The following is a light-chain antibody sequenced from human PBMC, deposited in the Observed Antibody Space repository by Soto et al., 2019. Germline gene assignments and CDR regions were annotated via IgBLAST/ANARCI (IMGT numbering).Light chain of an antibody. CDR3: QQYGNSVYT. J-gene: IGKJ3*01. Sequence: EIVLTQSPGTLSLSPGERATLSCRASQSVTSNYLAWYEQKPGQTPRLLIYEASSRVFGIPDRFSGSGSGTDFTLTISRLEPEDFAVYYCQQYGNSVYTFGPGTKVDIK. V-gene: IGKV3-20*01. CDR2: EAS. CDR1: QSVTSNY.